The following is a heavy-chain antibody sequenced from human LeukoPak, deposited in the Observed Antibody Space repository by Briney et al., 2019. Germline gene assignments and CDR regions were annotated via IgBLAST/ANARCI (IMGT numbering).Heavy chain of an antibody. CDR3: ARRGYSYAPGAFDI. D-gene: IGHD5-18*01. J-gene: IGHJ3*02. CDR1: GFTFSSYS. V-gene: IGHV3-48*02. CDR2: ISSSSSTI. Sequence: PGGSLRLSCAASGFTFSSYSMNWVRQAPGKGLEWVSYISSSSSTIYYADSVKGRFTISRDNAKNSLYLQMNSLRDEDTAVYYCARRGYSYAPGAFDIWGQGTMVTVSS.